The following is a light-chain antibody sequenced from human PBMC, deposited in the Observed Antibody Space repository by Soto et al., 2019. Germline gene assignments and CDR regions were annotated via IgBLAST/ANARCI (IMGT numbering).Light chain of an antibody. Sequence: DIVMTQSPDSLAVSLGERATINCKSSQSGLYSSNNKNYLAWYQQKPGQPPKLLIYWASTRESGVPDRFSGSGSATDFTLTISSLQAEDVAVYYCQQYYSTPLTFGGGTKVELK. V-gene: IGKV4-1*01. CDR3: QQYYSTPLT. CDR2: WAS. J-gene: IGKJ4*01. CDR1: QSGLYSSNNKNY.